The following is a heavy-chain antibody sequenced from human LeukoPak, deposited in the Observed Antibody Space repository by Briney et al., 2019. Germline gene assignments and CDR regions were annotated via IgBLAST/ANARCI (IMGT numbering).Heavy chain of an antibody. CDR2: INPNSGGT. CDR1: GYTFTGYY. D-gene: IGHD3-22*01. CDR3: ASLQGYYDSSGYYNWFDP. V-gene: IGHV1-2*02. J-gene: IGHJ5*02. Sequence: ASVKVSCKASGYTFTGYYMHWVRQAPGQGLEWMGWINPNSGGTNYAQKFQGRVTMTRDTSISTAYMELSRLRSDDTAVYYCASLQGYYDSSGYYNWFDPWGQGTLVTVSS.